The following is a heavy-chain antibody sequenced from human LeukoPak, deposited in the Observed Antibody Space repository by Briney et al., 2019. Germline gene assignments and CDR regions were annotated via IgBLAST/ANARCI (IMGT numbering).Heavy chain of an antibody. Sequence: GGSLRLSCAASGFTFSSYAMSWVRQAPGKGLEWISYIGISSGNTKYADSVKGRFTISGDKAKNSLYLQMNSLRVEDTAVYYCARDYKYAFDNWGQGTLVTVSS. CDR2: IGISSGNT. CDR1: GFTFSSYA. D-gene: IGHD5-24*01. V-gene: IGHV3-48*01. CDR3: ARDYKYAFDN. J-gene: IGHJ4*02.